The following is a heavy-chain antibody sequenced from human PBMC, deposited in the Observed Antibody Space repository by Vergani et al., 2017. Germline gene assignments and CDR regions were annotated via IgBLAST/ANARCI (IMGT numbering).Heavy chain of an antibody. V-gene: IGHV3-30*02. J-gene: IGHJ3*01. CDR2: IRNGGRDT. Sequence: AQLVESGGGVVQPGGSLRLSCEASGFTLSNYGMHWVRQAPGKGLQWVTFIRNGGRDTYYADSVKGRFTISRDDSKNMLYLQMNSLRAEDTAVYYCAKICSGIRCYIDEAFDLWGQGTLVSVSS. CDR3: AKICSGIRCYIDEAFDL. CDR1: GFTLSNYG. D-gene: IGHD2-2*02.